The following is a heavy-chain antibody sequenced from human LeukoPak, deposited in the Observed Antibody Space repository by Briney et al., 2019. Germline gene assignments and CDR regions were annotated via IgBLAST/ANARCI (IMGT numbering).Heavy chain of an antibody. CDR2: ISYDGSNK. D-gene: IGHD3-16*01. V-gene: IGHV3-30*04. Sequence: GGSLRLSCAASGFTFSSYAMHWVRQAPGKGLEWVAVISYDGSNKYYADSVKGRFTISRDNSKNTLYLQMNSLRAEDTAVYYCAREERMITFGEPPYYYYYMDVWGKGTTVTISS. CDR3: AREERMITFGEPPYYYYYMDV. J-gene: IGHJ6*03. CDR1: GFTFSSYA.